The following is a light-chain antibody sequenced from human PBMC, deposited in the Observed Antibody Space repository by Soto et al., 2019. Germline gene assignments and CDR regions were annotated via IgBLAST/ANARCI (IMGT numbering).Light chain of an antibody. J-gene: IGKJ3*01. CDR3: QQLNSYPPTFT. Sequence: DIQLTQSPSFLSASVGDRVTITCRASQGISSYLAWYQQKPGKAPKLLIYAASTFQSGVPSRFSGSGSGTEFTLTISSLHPEDFATYYCQQLNSYPPTFTFGPGTKVDIK. CDR1: QGISSY. CDR2: AAS. V-gene: IGKV1-9*01.